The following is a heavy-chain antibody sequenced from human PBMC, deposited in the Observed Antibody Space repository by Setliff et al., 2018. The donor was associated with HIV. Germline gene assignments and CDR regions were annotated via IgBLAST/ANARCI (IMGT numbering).Heavy chain of an antibody. CDR1: GGSISSSGHY. Sequence: SETLSLTCNVSGGSISSSGHYWSWIRQHPDKGLEWMAYITYSGSRYYRPSLKSRLTISVGTSKNQFSLKLNSVTAADTAVYYCARGLVGGSDYWYFDLWVPETLLVTVSS. CDR2: ITYSGSR. D-gene: IGHD3-16*01. V-gene: IGHV4-31*03. CDR3: ARGLVGGSDYWYFDL. J-gene: IGHJ2*01.